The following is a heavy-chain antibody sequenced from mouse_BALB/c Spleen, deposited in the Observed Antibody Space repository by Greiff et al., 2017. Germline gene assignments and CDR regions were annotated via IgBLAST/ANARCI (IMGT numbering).Heavy chain of an antibody. CDR1: GFTFSSFG. D-gene: IGHD2-3*01. Sequence: EVHLVESGGGLVQPGGSRKLSCAASGFTFSSFGMHWVRQAPEKGLEWVAYISSGSSTIYYADTVKGRFTISRDNPKNTLFLQMTSLRSEDTAMYYCARNRDGYDYFDYWGQGTTLTVSS. J-gene: IGHJ2*01. CDR2: ISSGSSTI. CDR3: ARNRDGYDYFDY. V-gene: IGHV5-17*02.